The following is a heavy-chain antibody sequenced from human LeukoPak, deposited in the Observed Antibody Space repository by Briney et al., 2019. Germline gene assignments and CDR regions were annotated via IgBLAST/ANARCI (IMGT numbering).Heavy chain of an antibody. CDR3: AKDRGYYFDY. CDR2: IRYDGSNK. J-gene: IGHJ4*02. CDR1: GFTFSSYG. D-gene: IGHD3-10*01. Sequence: GGSLRLSCAASGFTFSSYGMYWVHQAPGKGLEWVAFIRYDGSNKYYADSVKGRFTISRDNSKNTLYLQMNSLRVEDTAVYYCAKDRGYYFDYWGQGTLVTVSS. V-gene: IGHV3-30*02.